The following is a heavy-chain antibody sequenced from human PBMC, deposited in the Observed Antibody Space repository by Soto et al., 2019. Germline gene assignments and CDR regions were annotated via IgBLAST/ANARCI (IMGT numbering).Heavy chain of an antibody. J-gene: IGHJ4*02. CDR1: GDSVSSNSVA. V-gene: IGHV6-1*01. CDR3: VRDTGPGSGWYGI. D-gene: IGHD6-19*01. CDR2: TYYRSKWYN. Sequence: PSQTLSLTCAISGDSVSSNSVAWNWIRQSPSRGLEWLGRTYYRSKWYNAYSVSVKSRITINPETSKNQFSLQLKSVTPEDTAVYYCVRDTGPGSGWYGIWGQGTQVTVSS.